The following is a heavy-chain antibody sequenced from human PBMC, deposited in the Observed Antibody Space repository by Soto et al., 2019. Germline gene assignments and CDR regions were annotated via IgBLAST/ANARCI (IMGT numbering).Heavy chain of an antibody. D-gene: IGHD3-22*01. V-gene: IGHV1-18*04. Sequence: QVQLVQSGEEVKKPGASVKVSCKASGYTFTNYGISWVRQAPGQGLEWMGWISAYNGNTKYAQKLQGRVTMTTDTSTSTAYMELRRLRADDTAVYYCARGIYFYEASGSTTRYFDYWGQGTLVTVSS. CDR3: ARGIYFYEASGSTTRYFDY. J-gene: IGHJ4*02. CDR2: ISAYNGNT. CDR1: GYTFTNYG.